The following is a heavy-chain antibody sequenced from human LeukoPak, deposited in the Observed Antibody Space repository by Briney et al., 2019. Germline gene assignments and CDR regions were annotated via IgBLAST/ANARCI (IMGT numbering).Heavy chain of an antibody. Sequence: GGSLRLSCAASGFTFRSYLMYWVRKAPGKWLVWVSLINPDGSGTTYADSVKGRFTISRDNAKNTLYLQMSSLGAEDTALYYCARGGVVAGSDYWGQGTLVTVSS. V-gene: IGHV3-74*01. D-gene: IGHD2-15*01. J-gene: IGHJ4*02. CDR3: ARGGVVAGSDY. CDR2: INPDGSGT. CDR1: GFTFRSYL.